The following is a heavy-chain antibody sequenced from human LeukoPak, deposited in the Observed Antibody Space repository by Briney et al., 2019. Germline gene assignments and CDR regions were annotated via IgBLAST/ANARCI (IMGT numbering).Heavy chain of an antibody. CDR2: INSDGSST. J-gene: IGHJ6*02. CDR3: AGGQLLNDGMHV. V-gene: IGHV3-74*01. D-gene: IGHD2-2*01. Sequence: GGYLRLSCAGSGFTFSSYWMDWVRQAPGKGLVWVSRINSDGSSTSYADSVKGRFTISRDNAKNTLYLQKNSLRAEDTAVYYCAGGQLLNDGMHVWGRGTTVTVSS. CDR1: GFTFSSYW.